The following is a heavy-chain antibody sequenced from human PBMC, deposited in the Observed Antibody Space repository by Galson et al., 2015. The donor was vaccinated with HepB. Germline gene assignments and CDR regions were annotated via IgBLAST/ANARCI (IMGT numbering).Heavy chain of an antibody. CDR3: ARGCSSTSCYVFFYYGMDV. J-gene: IGHJ6*02. CDR2: IIPIFGTE. CDR1: GGTFSSYA. V-gene: IGHV1-69*13. Sequence: SVKVSCKASGGTFSSYAISWVRQAPGQGLEWMGVIIPIFGTENYAQKFQGRVTITADESTSTAYMELSSLRSEDTAVYYCARGCSSTSCYVFFYYGMDVWGQGTTVTVSS. D-gene: IGHD2-2*01.